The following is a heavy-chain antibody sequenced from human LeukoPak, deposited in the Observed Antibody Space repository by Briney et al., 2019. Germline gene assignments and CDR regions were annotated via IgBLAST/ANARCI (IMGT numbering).Heavy chain of an antibody. D-gene: IGHD2/OR15-2a*01. CDR2: IYPGDSDT. CDR1: GYSFSTYW. CDR3: ASLNNSLDTFDI. V-gene: IGHV5-51*01. Sequence: GESLKISCKRSGYSFSTYWFGCVRQMPGKGLEWMGIIYPGDSDTRYSPSFQGQVTISADRSITTAYLQWSSLKASDTAMYYCASLNNSLDTFDIWGQGTMVTVSS. J-gene: IGHJ3*02.